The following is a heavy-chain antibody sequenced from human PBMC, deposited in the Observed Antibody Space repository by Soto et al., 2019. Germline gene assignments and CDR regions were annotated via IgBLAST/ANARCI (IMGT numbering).Heavy chain of an antibody. D-gene: IGHD2-8*02. Sequence: WTGIRQPPGTGLEWIGEINHSGSTNYNPSLKSRVTISVDTSKNQSSLKLTSVTAADTAVYYCARDKITGLFDYCGQGTLVSVSS. V-gene: IGHV4-34*01. CDR2: INHSGST. J-gene: IGHJ4*02. CDR3: ARDKITGLFDY.